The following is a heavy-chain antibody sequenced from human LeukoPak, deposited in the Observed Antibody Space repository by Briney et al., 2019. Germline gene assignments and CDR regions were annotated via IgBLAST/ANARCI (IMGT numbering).Heavy chain of an antibody. J-gene: IGHJ3*01. D-gene: IGHD1-1*01. Sequence: PGGSLRLSCAASGFTFDDYGMSWVRQAPGKGLEWVSGINWNGGSTGYADSVKGRFTISRDNTNTSLFLQMNSLRAEDTATYFCARRGTDASFSFFDVWGQGTMVTVSS. CDR1: GFTFDDYG. CDR3: ARRGTDASFSFFDV. CDR2: INWNGGST. V-gene: IGHV3-20*04.